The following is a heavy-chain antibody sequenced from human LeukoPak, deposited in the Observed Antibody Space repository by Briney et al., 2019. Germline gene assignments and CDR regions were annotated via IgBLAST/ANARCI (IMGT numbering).Heavy chain of an antibody. J-gene: IGHJ4*02. V-gene: IGHV4-59*11. D-gene: IGHD5-12*01. CDR1: GGSISSHY. CDR2: IYYSGST. CDR3: ARVSYSGYDLYYFDY. Sequence: SETLSLTCTVSGGSISSHYWSWIRQPPGKGLEWIGHIYYSGSTNYNPSLKSRVTISVDTSKNQFSLKLSSVTAADTAVYYCARVSYSGYDLYYFDYWGQGTLVTVSS.